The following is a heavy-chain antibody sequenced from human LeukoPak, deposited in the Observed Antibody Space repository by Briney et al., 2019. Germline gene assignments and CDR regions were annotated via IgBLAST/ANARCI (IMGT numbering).Heavy chain of an antibody. V-gene: IGHV1-58*01. D-gene: IGHD6-19*01. J-gene: IGHJ4*02. CDR1: RFTFTSSA. CDR2: IAVGSGNT. Sequence: ASVKVSCKASRFTFTSSAVQWVRQARGQRLEWIGWIAVGSGNTNYAQKFQERVTITRDMSSSTAYMEQSSLRSEDTAVYYCAAGSKEQWLTFDYWGQGTLVTVSS. CDR3: AAGSKEQWLTFDY.